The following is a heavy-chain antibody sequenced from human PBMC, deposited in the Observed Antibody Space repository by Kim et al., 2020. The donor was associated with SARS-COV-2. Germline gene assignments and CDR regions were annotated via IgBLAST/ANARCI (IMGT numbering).Heavy chain of an antibody. CDR3: ARDPDSSGEGFDY. D-gene: IGHD6-19*01. J-gene: IGHJ4*02. Sequence: YAKKFQGRVTITADKSTSTAYMELSSLRSEDTAVYYCARDPDSSGEGFDYWGQGTLVTVSS. V-gene: IGHV1-69*04.